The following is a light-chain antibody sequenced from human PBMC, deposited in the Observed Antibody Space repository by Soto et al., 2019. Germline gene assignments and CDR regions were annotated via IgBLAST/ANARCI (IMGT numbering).Light chain of an antibody. Sequence: QSALTQPASVSGSPGQSITISCTGTSSDVGGYKYVSWYQQHPGKAPKLMIYEVSNRPSGASNRFSGSKSGNTASLTISGLPAEDEADYYCTSSTSSSLYVFGKGTKVTV. V-gene: IGLV2-14*01. CDR3: TSSTSSSLYV. CDR1: SSDVGGYKY. J-gene: IGLJ1*01. CDR2: EVS.